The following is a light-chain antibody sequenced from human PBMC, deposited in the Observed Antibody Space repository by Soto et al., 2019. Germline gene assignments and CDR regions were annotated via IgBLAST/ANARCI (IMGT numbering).Light chain of an antibody. CDR1: QSISRS. V-gene: IGKV3-11*01. J-gene: IGKJ1*01. CDR3: QQRSDWPPWP. Sequence: EIVLTQSPATLSLSPGDRATLSCSASQSISRSLTWYQQKPGQSPRLLIYDASKRATGIPARFSGSGYGTDFTLTITSLEPEDFAVYYCQQRSDWPPWPFGQGTKVEIK. CDR2: DAS.